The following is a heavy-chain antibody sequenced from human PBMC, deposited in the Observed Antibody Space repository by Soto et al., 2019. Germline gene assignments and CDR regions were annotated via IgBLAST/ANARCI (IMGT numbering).Heavy chain of an antibody. CDR1: GFPFSTFA. D-gene: IGHD3-22*01. CDR3: EKDGDYDSYGYYYPGRSQNDFGMDV. J-gene: IGHJ6*02. V-gene: IGHV3-23*01. CDR2: ISVSGGTT. Sequence: GGSLRLSCAASGFPFSTFAMSLVRQSPGKGMEWVSAISVSGGTTYNADSVKGRFTISRDNSKNTLYLQMNSLRAEDTAVYFCEKDGDYDSYGYYYPGRSQNDFGMDVWGLGDTVTVSS.